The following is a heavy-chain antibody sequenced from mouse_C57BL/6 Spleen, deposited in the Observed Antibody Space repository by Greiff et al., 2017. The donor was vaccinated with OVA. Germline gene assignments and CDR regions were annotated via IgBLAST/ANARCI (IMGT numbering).Heavy chain of an antibody. Sequence: QVQLKESGAELVRPGASVTLSCKASGYTFTDYEMHWVKQTPVHGLEWIGAIDPETGGTAYNQKFKGKAILTADKSSSTAYMELRSLTSEDSAVYYCTRAYYGNLGYFDVWGTGTTVTVSS. D-gene: IGHD2-10*01. CDR3: TRAYYGNLGYFDV. J-gene: IGHJ1*03. CDR2: IDPETGGT. V-gene: IGHV1-15*01. CDR1: GYTFTDYE.